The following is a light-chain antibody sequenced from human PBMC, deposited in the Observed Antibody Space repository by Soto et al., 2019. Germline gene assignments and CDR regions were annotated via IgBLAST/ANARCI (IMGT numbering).Light chain of an antibody. V-gene: IGLV2-14*01. CDR2: GVT. J-gene: IGLJ1*01. CDR1: GSDIGAYNY. Sequence: QSVLTQPASVSXXXGQSITISCTGSGSDIGAYNYVSWYQQHPGKAPKLLIHGVTRRPSGVSSRFSASKSAYTASLTISGLQAEDEANYYCSSFTTSYFYVFGPGTKLTVL. CDR3: SSFTTSYFYV.